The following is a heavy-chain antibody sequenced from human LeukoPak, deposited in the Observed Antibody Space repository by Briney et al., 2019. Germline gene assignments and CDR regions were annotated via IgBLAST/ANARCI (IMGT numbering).Heavy chain of an antibody. CDR1: GFTFINYG. V-gene: IGHV3-33*01. Sequence: PGGSLRLSCAASGFTFINYGMHWVRQAPGKGLAWVAVIWSDGSNKYYADSVKGRFTNPRDNSRNTLYLQMNSLRAEDTALYYCARDPAYYYDSSRSYFDYWGQGTLVTVSS. D-gene: IGHD3-22*01. CDR2: IWSDGSNK. J-gene: IGHJ4*02. CDR3: ARDPAYYYDSSRSYFDY.